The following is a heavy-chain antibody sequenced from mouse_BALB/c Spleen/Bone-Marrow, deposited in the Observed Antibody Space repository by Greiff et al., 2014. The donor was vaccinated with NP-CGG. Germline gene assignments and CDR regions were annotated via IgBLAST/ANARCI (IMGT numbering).Heavy chain of an antibody. Sequence: VQLQQSGPELVKPGASVKISCKASGYSFTGYYMDWVKQSHVKSLEWIGRINPYNGATSYNQNFKDKASLTVDKSSSTAYMELRSLTSEDSAVYYCAEGGYGNVFDYWGQGTTLTVSS. CDR2: INPYNGAT. CDR3: AEGGYGNVFDY. J-gene: IGHJ2*01. V-gene: IGHV1-31*01. D-gene: IGHD2-1*01. CDR1: GYSFTGYY.